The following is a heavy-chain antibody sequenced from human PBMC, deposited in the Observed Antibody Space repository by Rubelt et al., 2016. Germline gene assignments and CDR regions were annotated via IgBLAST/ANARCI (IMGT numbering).Heavy chain of an antibody. CDR3: ARGYCSGSSCSDFDF. D-gene: IGHD2-15*01. CDR1: GYTFTDYH. Sequence: QVQLVQSGAEVKKPGSSVKVSCKASGYTFTDYHVNWVRQAPGQGLEGMGWIDNHAGDPTFAQGFTGHLVVSLDTLVRTAYLQISTLKGEDTAIYYCARGYCSGSSCSDFDFWGQGTLVTVSS. J-gene: IGHJ4*02. V-gene: IGHV7-4-1*02. CDR2: IDNHAGDP.